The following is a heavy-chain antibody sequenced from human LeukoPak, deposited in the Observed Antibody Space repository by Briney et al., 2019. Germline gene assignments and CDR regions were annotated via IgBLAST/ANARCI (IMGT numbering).Heavy chain of an antibody. D-gene: IGHD1-26*01. Sequence: PSETLSLTCTVSGGSISRYYWSWIRQPPGKGLEWIGYIYSTWSANANPSLNSQGTISVDTSKNHSPLQLPSVTAADTAVYYCARHESAVGALFYWGQGSLVTVSS. CDR1: GGSISRYY. J-gene: IGHJ4*02. CDR2: IYSTWSA. V-gene: IGHV4-59*08. CDR3: ARHESAVGALFY.